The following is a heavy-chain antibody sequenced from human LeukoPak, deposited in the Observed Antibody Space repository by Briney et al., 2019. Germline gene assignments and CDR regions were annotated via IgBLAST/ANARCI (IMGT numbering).Heavy chain of an antibody. J-gene: IGHJ4*02. D-gene: IGHD1-1*01. V-gene: IGHV4-39*01. CDR2: IYYSGST. CDR3: ARSQTYWNPCSLDY. CDR1: GGSISSSSYY. Sequence: PSETLSLTCTVSGGSISSSSYYWGWIRQPPGKGLEWIGSIYYSGSTYYNPSLKSRVTISVDTSKNQFSPKLSSVTAADTAVYYCARSQTYWNPCSLDYWGQGTLVTVSS.